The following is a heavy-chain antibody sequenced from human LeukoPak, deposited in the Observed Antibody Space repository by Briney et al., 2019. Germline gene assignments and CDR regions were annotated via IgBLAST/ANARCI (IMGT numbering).Heavy chain of an antibody. V-gene: IGHV1-69*13. Sequence: SVKVSCKASGGTFSSYAISWVRQAPGQGLEWMGGIIPIFDTADYAQKFQGRVTITADESTSTAYMELSSLRSEDTAVFYCARISLGAIWGYYYGMDVWGQGTTVTVSS. D-gene: IGHD1-26*01. CDR3: ARISLGAIWGYYYGMDV. J-gene: IGHJ6*02. CDR1: GGTFSSYA. CDR2: IIPIFDTA.